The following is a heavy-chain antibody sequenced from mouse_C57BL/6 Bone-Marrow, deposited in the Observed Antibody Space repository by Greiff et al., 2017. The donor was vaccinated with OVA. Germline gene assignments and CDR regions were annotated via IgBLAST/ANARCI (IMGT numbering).Heavy chain of an antibody. CDR2: ISSGGSYT. V-gene: IGHV5-6*02. CDR3: ARASYSDYWYYAMDY. J-gene: IGHJ4*01. CDR1: GFTFSSYG. D-gene: IGHD2-13*01. Sequence: DVKLVESGGDLVKPGGSLKLSCAASGFTFSSYGMSWVRQTPDKRLEWVATISSGGSYTYYPDSVKGRFTISRDNAKNTLYLQMSSLKSEDTAMYYCARASYSDYWYYAMDYWGPGTSVTVSS.